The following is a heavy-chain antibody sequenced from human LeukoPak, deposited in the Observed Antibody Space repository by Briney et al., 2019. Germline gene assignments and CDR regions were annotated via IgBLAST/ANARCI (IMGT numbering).Heavy chain of an antibody. CDR1: GGSISSSSYY. CDR2: IFYSGST. Sequence: SETLSLTCTVSGGSISSSSYYWSWIRQPPGKGLEWIGYIFYSGSTYYNPSLKSRVTISVDTSKNQFSLNLNSVTAADTAVYYCARGSSWYDGLDYWGQGTLVTVSS. J-gene: IGHJ4*02. V-gene: IGHV4-30-4*01. D-gene: IGHD6-13*01. CDR3: ARGSSWYDGLDY.